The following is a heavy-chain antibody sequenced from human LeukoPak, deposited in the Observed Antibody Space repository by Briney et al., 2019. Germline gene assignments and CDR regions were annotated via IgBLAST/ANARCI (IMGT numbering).Heavy chain of an antibody. Sequence: SETLSLTCTVSGGSISSGSYYWSWIRQPAGKGLEWIGRIYTSGSTNYNPSLKSRVTISVDTSKNQFSLKLSSVPAADTAVYSCARDRAYSSGWQRGHWYFDLWGRGTLVTVSS. V-gene: IGHV4-61*02. CDR1: GGSISSGSYY. CDR3: ARDRAYSSGWQRGHWYFDL. J-gene: IGHJ2*01. D-gene: IGHD6-19*01. CDR2: IYTSGST.